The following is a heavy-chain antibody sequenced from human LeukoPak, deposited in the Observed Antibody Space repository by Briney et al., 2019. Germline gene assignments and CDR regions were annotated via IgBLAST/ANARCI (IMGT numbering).Heavy chain of an antibody. CDR2: IIPIFGTA. Sequence: VASVKVSCKASGGTFSSYAISWVRQAPGQGLEWMGGIIPIFGTANYAQKFQGRVTITADESTSTAYMELSSLRSEDTAVYYCARDGSSGWYFRYNWFDPWGQGTLVTVSS. D-gene: IGHD6-19*01. CDR3: ARDGSSGWYFRYNWFDP. CDR1: GGTFSSYA. V-gene: IGHV1-69*13. J-gene: IGHJ5*02.